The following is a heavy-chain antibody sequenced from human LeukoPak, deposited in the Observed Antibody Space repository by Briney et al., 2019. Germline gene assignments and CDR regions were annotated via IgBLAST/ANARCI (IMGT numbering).Heavy chain of an antibody. CDR2: IYTSGST. V-gene: IGHV4-4*07. CDR3: ARGYSSSSSSLYYYYMDV. CDR1: GGSISSYY. Sequence: SETLSLTCTVSGGSISSYYWSWIRQPAGKGLEWIGRIYTSGSTNYNPSLKSRVTISVDTSKNQFSLKLSSVTAADTAVYYCARGYSSSSSSLYYYYMDVWGRGATVTVSS. D-gene: IGHD6-6*01. J-gene: IGHJ6*03.